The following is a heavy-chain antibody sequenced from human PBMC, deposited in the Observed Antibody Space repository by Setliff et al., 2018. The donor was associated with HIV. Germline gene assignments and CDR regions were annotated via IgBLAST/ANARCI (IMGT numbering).Heavy chain of an antibody. CDR2: IKSKTDGGTT. Sequence: PGESLKISCAASGFTFSDYYMSWVRQAPGKGLEWVGRIKSKTDGGTTDYAAPVKGRFTISRDDSKNTLYLQMNSLKTEDTAVYYCTTDPMVRGVITPHWFDPWGQGTLVTVSS. CDR3: TTDPMVRGVITPHWFDP. J-gene: IGHJ5*02. V-gene: IGHV3-15*01. CDR1: GFTFSDYY. D-gene: IGHD3-10*01.